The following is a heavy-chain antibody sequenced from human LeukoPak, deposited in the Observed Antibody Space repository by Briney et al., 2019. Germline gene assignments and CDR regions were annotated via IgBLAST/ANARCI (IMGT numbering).Heavy chain of an antibody. CDR2: IYYRVTS. Sequence: SETLSLTCTVSGDSISTYYWSWIRQPPGKGLEWIGYIYYRVTSDYDPSLKSRVTMSVDMSTRQISLKLSSVTAADTAVYYCARAVGGDGSGSLWGPGTLVTVSS. CDR1: GDSISTYY. CDR3: ARAVGGDGSGSL. J-gene: IGHJ4*02. V-gene: IGHV4-59*01. D-gene: IGHD3-10*01.